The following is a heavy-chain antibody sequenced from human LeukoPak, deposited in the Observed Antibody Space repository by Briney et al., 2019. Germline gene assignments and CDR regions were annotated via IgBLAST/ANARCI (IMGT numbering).Heavy chain of an antibody. V-gene: IGHV3-49*04. Sequence: PGRSLRLSCTASGFTFGDYAMSWVRQAPGKGLEWVGFIRSKAYGGTTEYAASVKGRFTISRDDSKSIAYLQMNSLKTEDTAVYYCSVYVWGSYDFDYWGQGTLVTVSS. CDR1: GFTFGDYA. CDR2: IRSKAYGGTT. D-gene: IGHD3-16*01. CDR3: SVYVWGSYDFDY. J-gene: IGHJ4*02.